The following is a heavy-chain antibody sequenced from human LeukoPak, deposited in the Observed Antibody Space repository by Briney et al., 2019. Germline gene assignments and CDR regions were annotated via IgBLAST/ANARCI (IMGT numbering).Heavy chain of an antibody. J-gene: IGHJ4*02. CDR3: AKDPSSKQWLATSIDY. Sequence: GGSLRLSCAASGFTFSSYGMHWVRQAPGKGLEWVAFIRYDGSNKYYADSVKGRFTISRDNSKNTLYLQMNSLRAEDTAVYYCAKDPSSKQWLATSIDYWGQGTLVTVSS. D-gene: IGHD6-19*01. V-gene: IGHV3-30*02. CDR1: GFTFSSYG. CDR2: IRYDGSNK.